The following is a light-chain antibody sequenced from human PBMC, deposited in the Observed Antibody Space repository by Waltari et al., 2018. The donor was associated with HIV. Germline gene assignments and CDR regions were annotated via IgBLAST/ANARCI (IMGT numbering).Light chain of an antibody. CDR2: EVS. Sequence: QSALTQPPSASGSPGQPVTISCTGTSSDVGGYNYVSWYQQHPGKAPNLMIYEVSKRPSGVPDRFSGSKSGNTASLTVSGLQAEDEADYYCSSYAGSNNFGVFGGGTKLTVL. V-gene: IGLV2-8*01. J-gene: IGLJ2*01. CDR3: SSYAGSNNFGV. CDR1: SSDVGGYNY.